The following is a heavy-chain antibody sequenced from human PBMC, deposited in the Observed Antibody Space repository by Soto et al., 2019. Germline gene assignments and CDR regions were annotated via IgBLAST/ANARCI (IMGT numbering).Heavy chain of an antibody. Sequence: GASVKVSCKASGGTLSSYAISWVRQAPGQGLEWMGGIIPIFGTASYAQKFQGRVTITADESTSTAYMELSSLRSEDTAVYYCATAYGSGSYYLDYWGQGTLVTVSS. J-gene: IGHJ4*02. V-gene: IGHV1-69*13. D-gene: IGHD3-10*01. CDR1: GGTLSSYA. CDR2: IIPIFGTA. CDR3: ATAYGSGSYYLDY.